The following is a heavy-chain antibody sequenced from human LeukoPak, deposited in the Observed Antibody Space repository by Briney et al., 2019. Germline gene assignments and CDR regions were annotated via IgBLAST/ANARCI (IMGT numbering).Heavy chain of an antibody. CDR3: ARNDLEIVAVRVRGAVMERERYYYMDV. D-gene: IGHD5-12*01. Sequence: AESLRLSCAASGFAFSTYDMSWVRQAPGKGLEWVASISGSSSSYINYADSVQAPFTISRANAQNSLYLHMNRLAAAATALYYCARNDLEIVAVRVRGAVMERERYYYMDVWAKETRVTVSS. CDR1: GFAFSTYD. CDR2: ISGSSSSYI. J-gene: IGHJ6*03. V-gene: IGHV3-21*01.